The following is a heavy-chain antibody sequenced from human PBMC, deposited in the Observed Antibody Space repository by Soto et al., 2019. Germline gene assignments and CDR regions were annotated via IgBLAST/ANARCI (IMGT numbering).Heavy chain of an antibody. CDR2: SFYTGST. CDR3: ASHADHDFWCGYPKRGYSGYDRYYYYYYMDV. V-gene: IGHV4-59*08. D-gene: IGHD5-12*01. J-gene: IGHJ6*03. CDR1: GGSISSHY. Sequence: PSETLSLTCSVYGGSISSHYWSWIRQPPGKGLEWIGYSFYTGSTNYNPSLKSRVTISVDTSKNQFSLKLSSVTAADTAVYYCASHADHDFWCGYPKRGYSGYDRYYYYYYMDVWGKGTTVTVSS.